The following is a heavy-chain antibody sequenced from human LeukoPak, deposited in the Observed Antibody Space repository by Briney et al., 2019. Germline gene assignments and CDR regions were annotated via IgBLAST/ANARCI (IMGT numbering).Heavy chain of an antibody. CDR3: ARGPYYDYVWGSYRDY. J-gene: IGHJ4*02. Sequence: ASVKVSCKASGYTFTSYDIKWVRQATGQGLEWMGWMNPNSGNTGYAQKFQGRVTMTRNTSISTAYMELSSLRSEDTAVYYCARGPYYDYVWGSYRDYWGQGTLVTVSS. V-gene: IGHV1-8*01. CDR2: MNPNSGNT. CDR1: GYTFTSYD. D-gene: IGHD3-16*02.